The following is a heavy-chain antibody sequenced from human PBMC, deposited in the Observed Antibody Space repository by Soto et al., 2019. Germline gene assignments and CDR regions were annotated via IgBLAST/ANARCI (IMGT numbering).Heavy chain of an antibody. J-gene: IGHJ4*02. Sequence: GGSLRLSCASSGFTFSSYAMSCFRQAPGNGLEWVSAISGSGGSTYYADSVKGRFTISRDNSKNTLYLQMSSLRAEDTAVYYCVKDPNRWSELLSPYYFDYWGQGTLVTVSS. D-gene: IGHD1-26*01. V-gene: IGHV3-23*01. CDR2: ISGSGGST. CDR3: VKDPNRWSELLSPYYFDY. CDR1: GFTFSSYA.